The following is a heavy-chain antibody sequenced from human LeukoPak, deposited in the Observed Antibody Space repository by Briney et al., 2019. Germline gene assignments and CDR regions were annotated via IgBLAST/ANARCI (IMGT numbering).Heavy chain of an antibody. V-gene: IGHV4-59*08. D-gene: IGHD3-22*01. Sequence: PSETLSLTCTVSGGSISSYSWSWIRQPPGKGLEWIGNIYYSGSTNYNPSLKSPVTISVNTSKNQFSLKMTSVTAADTAVYYCARVYYYDSSGRTDYWGQGILVTVSS. CDR2: IYYSGST. CDR1: GGSISSYS. J-gene: IGHJ4*02. CDR3: ARVYYYDSSGRTDY.